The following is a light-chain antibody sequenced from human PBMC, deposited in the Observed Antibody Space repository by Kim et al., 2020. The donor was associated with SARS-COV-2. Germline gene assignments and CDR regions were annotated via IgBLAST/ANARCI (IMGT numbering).Light chain of an antibody. J-gene: IGLJ3*02. CDR2: GNS. Sequence: SVTNTCTGSSSNIGASYYVHWYQQLQRTAPKLLIYGNSNRPSGVPDGFSVSKSGTSASLAITGLPAEDDADYYCQSYDSSLSGSVFGGGTQLTVL. CDR1: SSNIGASYY. V-gene: IGLV1-40*01. CDR3: QSYDSSLSGSV.